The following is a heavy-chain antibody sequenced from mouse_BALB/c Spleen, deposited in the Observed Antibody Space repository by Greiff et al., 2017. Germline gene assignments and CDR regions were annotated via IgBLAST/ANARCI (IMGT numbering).Heavy chain of an antibody. CDR2: ISSGGST. CDR3: ARDDSSGYVDAMDY. D-gene: IGHD3-2*01. J-gene: IGHJ4*01. Sequence: EVMLVESGGGLVKPGGSLKLSCAASGFTFSSYAMSWVRQTPEKRLEWVASISSGGSTYYPDSVKGRFTISRDNARNILYLQMSSLRSEDTAMYYCARDDSSGYVDAMDYWGQGTSVTVSS. V-gene: IGHV5-6-5*01. CDR1: GFTFSSYA.